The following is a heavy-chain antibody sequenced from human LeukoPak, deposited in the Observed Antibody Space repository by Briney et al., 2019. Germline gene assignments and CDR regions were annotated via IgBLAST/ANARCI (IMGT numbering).Heavy chain of an antibody. CDR2: IYPGDSDT. D-gene: IGHD3-10*01. V-gene: IGHV5-51*01. CDR3: ARQSLWSRVFDP. Sequence: GGSLKISCQGSGSRFTSYWIGWVRQMPGKGLEWMGIIYPGDSDTRYSPSFQGQVTISADKSISTAYLQWSSLKASDTAIYYCARQSLWSRVFDPWGQGTLVTVSS. J-gene: IGHJ5*02. CDR1: GSRFTSYW.